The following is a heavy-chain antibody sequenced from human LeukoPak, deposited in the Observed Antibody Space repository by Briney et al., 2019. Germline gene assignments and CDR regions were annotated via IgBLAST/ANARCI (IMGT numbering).Heavy chain of an antibody. CDR2: ISSSSGYI. D-gene: IGHD6-19*01. CDR3: ARGYSSGWEFDY. J-gene: IGHJ4*02. V-gene: IGHV3-21*01. Sequence: PGGSLRLSCAASGFTFSSYSMNWVRQAPGKGLEWVSSISSSSGYINYPDSVKGRFTISRDNAKNSLYLQMNSLRAEDTAVYYCARGYSSGWEFDYWGQGTLVTVSS. CDR1: GFTFSSYS.